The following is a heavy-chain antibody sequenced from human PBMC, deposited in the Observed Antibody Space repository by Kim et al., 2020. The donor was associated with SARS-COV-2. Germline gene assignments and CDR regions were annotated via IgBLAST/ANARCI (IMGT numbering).Heavy chain of an antibody. V-gene: IGHV1-2*06. D-gene: IGHD1-7*01. J-gene: IGHJ6*02. CDR2: INPNSGGT. CDR1: GYTFTGYY. Sequence: ASVKVSCKASGYTFTGYYMHWVRQAPGQGLECMGRINPNSGGTNYAQKFQGRVTMTRDTSISTAYMELSRLRSDDTAVYYCASGNAPTGTTGYYYYGMDVWGQGTTVTVSS. CDR3: ASGNAPTGTTGYYYYGMDV.